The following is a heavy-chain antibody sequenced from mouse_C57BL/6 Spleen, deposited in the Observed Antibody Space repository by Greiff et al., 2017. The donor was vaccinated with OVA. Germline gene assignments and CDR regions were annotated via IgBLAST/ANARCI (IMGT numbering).Heavy chain of an antibody. Sequence: EVKLVESGGGLVKPGGSLKLSCAASGFTFSDYGMYWVRQAPEKGLEWVAYISSGSSTIYYADTVKGRFTISRDNAKNTLFLQMTSLRSEDTAMYYCARGEAMDYWGQGTSVTVSS. CDR2: ISSGSSTI. J-gene: IGHJ4*01. CDR1: GFTFSDYG. CDR3: ARGEAMDY. V-gene: IGHV5-17*01.